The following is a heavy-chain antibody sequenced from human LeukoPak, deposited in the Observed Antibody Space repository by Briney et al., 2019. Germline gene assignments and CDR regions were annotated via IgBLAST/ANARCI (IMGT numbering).Heavy chain of an antibody. CDR1: GFTFSSFG. J-gene: IGHJ4*02. D-gene: IGHD3-10*01. CDR2: ISGSSTYI. CDR3: ARGSSFFDY. V-gene: IGHV3-21*01. Sequence: GGSLRLPCAASGFTFSSFGMNWVRQAPGKGPEWVSSISGSSTYIYYADSVKGRFTISRDNAKNSLYLQMNSLRAEDTAVYYCARGSSFFDYWGQGTLVTVSS.